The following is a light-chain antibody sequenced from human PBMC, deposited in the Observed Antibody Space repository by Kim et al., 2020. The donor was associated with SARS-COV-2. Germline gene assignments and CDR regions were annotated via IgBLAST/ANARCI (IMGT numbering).Light chain of an antibody. CDR1: ALPKQY. CDR2: KDT. V-gene: IGLV3-25*03. CDR3: QSADSSVTYWV. Sequence: SPAQTARITCSGDALPKQYTFWYQQKPGQAPVLVIYKDTERPSVIPERFSGSSSGTTVTLTISGVQAEDEADYYCQSADSSVTYWVFGGGTKLTVL. J-gene: IGLJ3*02.